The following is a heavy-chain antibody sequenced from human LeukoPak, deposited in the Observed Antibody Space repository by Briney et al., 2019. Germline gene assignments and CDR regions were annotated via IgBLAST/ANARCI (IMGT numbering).Heavy chain of an antibody. CDR2: INPSGGST. D-gene: IGHD3-10*01. V-gene: IGHV1-46*01. CDR3: ARDSDYGSGTENWFDP. J-gene: IGHJ5*02. Sequence: ASVKVSCKASGYTFTSYYMHWVRQAPGQGLEWMGIINPSGGSTSYAQKFQGRVTMTRDTSTSTVYMELSSLRSEDTAVYYCARDSDYGSGTENWFDPWGQGTLVTVSS. CDR1: GYTFTSYY.